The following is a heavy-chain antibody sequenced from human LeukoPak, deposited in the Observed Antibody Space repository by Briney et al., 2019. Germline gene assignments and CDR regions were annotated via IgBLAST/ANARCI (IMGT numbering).Heavy chain of an antibody. CDR2: ISGSGGST. CDR1: GFTFDDYA. V-gene: IGHV3-23*01. Sequence: GGSLRLSCAASGFTFDDYAMHWVRQAPGKGLEWVSAISGSGGSTYYADSVKGRFTISRDNSKNTLYLQMNSLRAEDTAVYYCAKGAITMVRGVPYYFDYWGQGTLVTVSS. D-gene: IGHD3-10*01. J-gene: IGHJ4*02. CDR3: AKGAITMVRGVPYYFDY.